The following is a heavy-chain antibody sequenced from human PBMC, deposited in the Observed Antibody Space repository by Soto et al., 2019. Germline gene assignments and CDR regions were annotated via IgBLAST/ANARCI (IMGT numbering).Heavy chain of an antibody. J-gene: IGHJ4*02. D-gene: IGHD6-13*01. CDR1: RYSFTDYW. V-gene: IGHV5-51*01. Sequence: EVQLVQSGAGVKKPGESLKISCKAFRYSFTDYWIGWLRQMPGKGLEWMGFIFPGDSDTRYIPSFQGQVTISADKSIRPAYVQWSSLKASDSAIYFCASHTNSWYYFDHWGQGTVVTVSS. CDR2: IFPGDSDT. CDR3: ASHTNSWYYFDH.